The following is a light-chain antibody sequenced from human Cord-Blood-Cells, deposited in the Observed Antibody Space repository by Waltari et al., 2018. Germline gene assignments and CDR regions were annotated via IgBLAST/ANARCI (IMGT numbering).Light chain of an antibody. CDR1: SSDVGGYNY. CDR2: DVS. V-gene: IGLV2-8*01. CDR3: SSSARSNNSVV. J-gene: IGLJ2*01. Sequence: QSALTQPPSASGSPGQSVTISCTGTSSDVGGYNYVSWYQQHPGKAPKLMMYDVSRRPSAGPDSFSGCNYGSTASLPVFSVQEAEEDDYYYSSSARSNNSVVFGAGTKLTVL.